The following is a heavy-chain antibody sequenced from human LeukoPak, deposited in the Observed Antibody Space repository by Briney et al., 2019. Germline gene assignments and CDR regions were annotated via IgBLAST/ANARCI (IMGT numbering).Heavy chain of an antibody. V-gene: IGHV4-34*01. CDR2: IIEKGSA. CDR3: ARGYYPPRWYFDL. Sequence: SETLSLTCALYGGSFSSYSWSRTWIRQTPEKGLEWIGEIIEKGSANYNPSLKSRVTIDLDTSKNQFSLKLTSMTAADTAMYYCARGYYPPRWYFDLWGRGTLVTVS. D-gene: IGHD3-10*01. CDR1: GGSFSSYS. J-gene: IGHJ2*01.